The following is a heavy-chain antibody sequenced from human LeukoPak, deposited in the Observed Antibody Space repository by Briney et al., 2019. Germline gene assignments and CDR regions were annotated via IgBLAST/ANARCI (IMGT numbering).Heavy chain of an antibody. D-gene: IGHD3-22*01. Sequence: GGSLRLSCAASGFTFSNAWMSWVRQAPGKGLEWVGRIKSKTDGGTTDYAAPVKGRFTISRDDSKNTPYLQMNSLKTEDTAVYYCTTESYYYDSSGLHYFDYWGQGTLVTVSS. V-gene: IGHV3-15*01. CDR2: IKSKTDGGTT. CDR1: GFTFSNAW. J-gene: IGHJ4*02. CDR3: TTESYYYDSSGLHYFDY.